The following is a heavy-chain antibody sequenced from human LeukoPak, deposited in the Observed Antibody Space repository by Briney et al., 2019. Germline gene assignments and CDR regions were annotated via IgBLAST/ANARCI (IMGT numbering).Heavy chain of an antibody. Sequence: GGSLRLSCAASGFTFSSYGMHWVRQAPGKGLEWVAVISYDGSNKYYADSVKGRFTISRDNSENTLYLQMNSLRAEDTAVYYCAKDRSDYYDSSGPPTYAFDIWGQGTMVTVSS. CDR3: AKDRSDYYDSSGPPTYAFDI. D-gene: IGHD3-22*01. CDR1: GFTFSSYG. CDR2: ISYDGSNK. V-gene: IGHV3-30*18. J-gene: IGHJ3*02.